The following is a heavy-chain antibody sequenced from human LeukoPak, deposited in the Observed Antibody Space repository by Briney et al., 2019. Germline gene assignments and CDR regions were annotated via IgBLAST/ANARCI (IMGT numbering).Heavy chain of an antibody. CDR3: AREYSSSWYYFDC. V-gene: IGHV4-34*01. D-gene: IGHD6-13*01. CDR2: INHSGST. Sequence: PGGSLRLSCAASGFTFDDYGMSWIRQPPGKGLEWIGEINHSGSTNYNPSLKSRVTISVDTSKNQLSLKLSSVTAADTAVYYCAREYSSSWYYFDCWGQGTLVTVSS. CDR1: GFTFDDYG. J-gene: IGHJ4*02.